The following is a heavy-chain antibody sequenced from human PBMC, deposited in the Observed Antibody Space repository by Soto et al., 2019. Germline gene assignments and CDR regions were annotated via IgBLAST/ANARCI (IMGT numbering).Heavy chain of an antibody. V-gene: IGHV2-5*02. Sequence: QITLKESGPTLVKPTQTLTLTCTFSGFSLSTSGVGVGWIRQPPGKALEWLALIYWDDDKRYSPSLKSRLTTTKDTSKNQVVLTMTTMDPVDTATYYCAHRFRLYYGSGSYYDYWGQGTLVTVSS. CDR1: GFSLSTSGVG. D-gene: IGHD3-10*01. CDR3: AHRFRLYYGSGSYYDY. CDR2: IYWDDDK. J-gene: IGHJ4*02.